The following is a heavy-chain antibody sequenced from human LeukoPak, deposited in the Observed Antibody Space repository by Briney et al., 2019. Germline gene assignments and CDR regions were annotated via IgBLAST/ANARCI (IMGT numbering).Heavy chain of an antibody. J-gene: IGHJ5*02. CDR2: ISSTGYTI. CDR1: GFSFNNSE. V-gene: IGHV3-48*03. D-gene: IGHD4/OR15-4a*01. Sequence: HAGGSLRLSCAASGFSFNNSEMYWVRQAPGKGLEWVSYISSTGYTIYYADSVKGRFTISRDNTKNTLYLQMNRLRAEDTAVYYCTRDYGAWGQGTLVTVSS. CDR3: TRDYGA.